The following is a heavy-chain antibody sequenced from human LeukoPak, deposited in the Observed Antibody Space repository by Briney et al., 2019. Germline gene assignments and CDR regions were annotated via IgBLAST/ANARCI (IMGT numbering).Heavy chain of an antibody. J-gene: IGHJ3*02. CDR1: GYTFTGYY. D-gene: IGHD7-27*01. V-gene: IGHV1-2*02. CDR2: INPNSGGT. Sequence: GASVKVSCKASGYTFTGYYMHWVRQAPGQGFEWMGWINPNSGGTNYAQKFQGRVTMTRDTSISTAYMELSRLRSDDTAVYYCARGYETGDDAFDIWGQGTMVTVSS. CDR3: ARGYETGDDAFDI.